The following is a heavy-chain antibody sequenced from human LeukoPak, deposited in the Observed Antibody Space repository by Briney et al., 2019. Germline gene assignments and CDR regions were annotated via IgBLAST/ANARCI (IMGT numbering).Heavy chain of an antibody. CDR3: ARTPDSSGYYYIDY. Sequence: PGRSLRLSCAASGFTFSSYGMHWVRQAPGKGLEWVAVISYDGSNKYYADSAKGRFTISRDNSKNTLYLQMNSLRAEDTAVYYCARTPDSSGYYYIDYWGQGTLVTVSS. CDR1: GFTFSSYG. CDR2: ISYDGSNK. J-gene: IGHJ4*02. V-gene: IGHV3-30*03. D-gene: IGHD3-22*01.